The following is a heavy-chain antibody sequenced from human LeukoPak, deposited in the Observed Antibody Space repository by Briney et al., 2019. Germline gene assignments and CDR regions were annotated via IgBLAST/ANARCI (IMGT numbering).Heavy chain of an antibody. Sequence: PSETLSLTCTVSGGSVSSYYRSWIRQPPGKGLEWIGYISYSGSTNYNPSLKSRVTMSVDTSKNQFSLKLSSVTAADTAVYYCSRLAATGDYHYYYYMDVWGKGTTATVSS. CDR3: SRLAATGDYHYYYYMDV. J-gene: IGHJ6*03. CDR1: GGSVSSYY. CDR2: ISYSGST. D-gene: IGHD4-17*01. V-gene: IGHV4-59*02.